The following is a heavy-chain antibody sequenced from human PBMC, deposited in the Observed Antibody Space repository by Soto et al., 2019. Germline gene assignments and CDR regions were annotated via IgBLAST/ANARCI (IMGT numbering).Heavy chain of an antibody. J-gene: IGHJ5*02. D-gene: IGHD5-12*01. Sequence: SETLSLTCTVSGGSISSSGFYWGWIRQPPGKGLEWIGSIYYSGNTHYNPSLKSRVTISIDTSKNQFSLKLSSVTAADTAVYYCARVYSGYDYRGWFDPWGQGSLVTVSS. CDR2: IYYSGNT. V-gene: IGHV4-39*07. CDR1: GGSISSSGFY. CDR3: ARVYSGYDYRGWFDP.